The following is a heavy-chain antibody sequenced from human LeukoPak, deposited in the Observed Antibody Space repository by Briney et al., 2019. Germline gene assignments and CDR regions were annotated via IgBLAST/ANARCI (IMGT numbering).Heavy chain of an antibody. CDR3: ARYEGAYGYFDY. Sequence: GGSLRLSCAASGFTFSNYGMHWVRQAPGKGLEWVAVIWYDGTNKYYVDSVKGRFTISRDNSKSTLYLQMNSLRVEDTAVYYCARYEGAYGYFDYWGQGTLVTVSS. J-gene: IGHJ4*02. CDR2: IWYDGTNK. CDR1: GFTFSNYG. V-gene: IGHV3-33*01. D-gene: IGHD4-17*01.